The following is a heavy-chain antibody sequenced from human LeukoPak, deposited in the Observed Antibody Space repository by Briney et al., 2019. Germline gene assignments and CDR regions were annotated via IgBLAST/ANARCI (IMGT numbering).Heavy chain of an antibody. D-gene: IGHD4-17*01. CDR1: GGSISSYY. J-gene: IGHJ2*01. CDR2: IYYSGST. CDR3: ARGGDYGDWNWYFDL. V-gene: IGHV4-59*12. Sequence: PSETLSLTCTVSGGSISSYYWSWIRQPPGKGLEWIGYIYYSGSTYYNPSLKSRVTISVDRSKNQFSLKLSSVTAADTAVYYCARGGDYGDWNWYFDLWGRGTLVTVSS.